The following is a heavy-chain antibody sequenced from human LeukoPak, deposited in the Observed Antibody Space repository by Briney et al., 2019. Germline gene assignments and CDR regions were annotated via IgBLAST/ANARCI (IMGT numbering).Heavy chain of an antibody. CDR1: GYSFTSYW. Sequence: PGESLKISCKGSGYSFTSYWIGWVRQMPGKGLEWMGIIYPGDSDTRYSPSFQGQVTISADKSISTAYLQWSSLKASDTAMYYCARPAYLGYCSSTSCHDAFDIWGQGTMVTVSS. D-gene: IGHD2-2*01. CDR3: ARPAYLGYCSSTSCHDAFDI. CDR2: IYPGDSDT. J-gene: IGHJ3*02. V-gene: IGHV5-51*03.